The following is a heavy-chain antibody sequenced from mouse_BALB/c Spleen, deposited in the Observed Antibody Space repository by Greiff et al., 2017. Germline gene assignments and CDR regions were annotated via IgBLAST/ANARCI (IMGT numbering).Heavy chain of an antibody. CDR2: ISSGSSTI. Sequence: EVKLVESGGGLVQPGGSRKLSCAASGFTFSSFGMHWVRQAPEKGLEWVAYISSGSSTIYYADTVKGRFTISRDNPKNTLFLQMTSLRSEDTAMYYCARYYYGSSYGAMDYWGQGTSVTVSS. V-gene: IGHV5-17*02. CDR3: ARYYYGSSYGAMDY. D-gene: IGHD1-1*01. CDR1: GFTFSSFG. J-gene: IGHJ4*01.